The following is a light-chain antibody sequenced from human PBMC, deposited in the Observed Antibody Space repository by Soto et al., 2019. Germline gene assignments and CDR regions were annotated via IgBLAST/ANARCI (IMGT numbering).Light chain of an antibody. CDR1: SSHIGATYD. CDR3: QAYDSSLSGV. Sequence: QSVLTQPPSVSGAPGQRVTISCAGSSSHIGATYDIHWYQQLPGAAPRLLIYGNSNRPSGVPDRFAGSKSGTSASLAIIGLRVEDEGIYYCQAYDSSLSGVFGGGTKLTVL. CDR2: GNS. V-gene: IGLV1-40*01. J-gene: IGLJ3*02.